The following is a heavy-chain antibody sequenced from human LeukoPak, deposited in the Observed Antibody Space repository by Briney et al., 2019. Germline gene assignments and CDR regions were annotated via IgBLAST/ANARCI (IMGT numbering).Heavy chain of an antibody. J-gene: IGHJ6*03. Sequence: GGSLRLSCAASGFTFSSYWMSWVRQAPGKGLEWVANIKQDGSEKYYVDSVKGRFTISRDNAKNSLYLQMNSLRAEDTAVYYCARDSRSSGWLSYYYYMDVWGKGTTVTISS. CDR3: ARDSRSSGWLSYYYYMDV. V-gene: IGHV3-7*01. D-gene: IGHD6-19*01. CDR1: GFTFSSYW. CDR2: IKQDGSEK.